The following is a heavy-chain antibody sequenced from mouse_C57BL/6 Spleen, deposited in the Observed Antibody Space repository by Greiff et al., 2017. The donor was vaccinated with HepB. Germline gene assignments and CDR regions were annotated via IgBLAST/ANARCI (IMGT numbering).Heavy chain of an antibody. D-gene: IGHD1-1*01. CDR3: ARQEGYDSSFDY. Sequence: EVQLVESGGDLVKPGGSLKLSCAASGFTFSSYGMSWVRQTPDKRLEWVATISSGGSYTYYPDSVKGRFTISRDNAKNTLYLQMSSLKSENTAMYYCARQEGYDSSFDYWGQGTTLTVSS. CDR1: GFTFSSYG. V-gene: IGHV5-6*01. J-gene: IGHJ2*01. CDR2: ISSGGSYT.